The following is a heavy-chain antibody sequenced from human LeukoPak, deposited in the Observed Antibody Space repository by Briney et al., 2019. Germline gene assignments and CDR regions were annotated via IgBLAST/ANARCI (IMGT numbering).Heavy chain of an antibody. V-gene: IGHV4-30-2*01. Sequence: PSESLSLTCTVSGGSISTGGYSWSWIRQPPGKGLEWIGYIYHSGSTYYNPSLKSRVTISVDRSKNQFSLKLSSVTAADTAVYYCARDRSIAAASGWFDPWGQGTLVTVSS. CDR3: ARDRSIAAASGWFDP. CDR2: IYHSGST. D-gene: IGHD6-13*01. J-gene: IGHJ5*02. CDR1: GGSISTGGYS.